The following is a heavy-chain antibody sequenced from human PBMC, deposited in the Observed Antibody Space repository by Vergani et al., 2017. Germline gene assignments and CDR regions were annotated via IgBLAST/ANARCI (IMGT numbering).Heavy chain of an antibody. D-gene: IGHD3-9*01. J-gene: IGHJ4*02. Sequence: QVQVVQSWAEVKKSGASVKVSCKTSGYTFSNYYMHWVRQAPGQGLEWMGIINPSGGHTNYAQKFQGRVTMTRDTSTSTVYMELSSLRSEDTAIYYCARGDYGILTGYRYWGRGTMVSVSA. CDR3: ARGDYGILTGYRY. CDR1: GYTFSNYY. CDR2: INPSGGHT. V-gene: IGHV1-46*03.